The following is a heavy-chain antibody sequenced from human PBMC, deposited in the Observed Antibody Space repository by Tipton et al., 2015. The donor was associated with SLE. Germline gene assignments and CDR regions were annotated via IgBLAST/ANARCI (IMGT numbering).Heavy chain of an antibody. CDR3: ARGGRLVEGPMDV. D-gene: IGHD6-19*01. V-gene: IGHV4-61*02. CDR2: IYTSGST. J-gene: IGHJ6*03. Sequence: TLSLTCTVSGGSISSGSYYWSRIRQPAGKGLEWIGRIYTSGSTNYNPSLKSRVTISVDTSKNQFSLKLSSVTAADTAVYYCARGGRLVEGPMDVWGKGTTVTVSS. CDR1: GGSISSGSYY.